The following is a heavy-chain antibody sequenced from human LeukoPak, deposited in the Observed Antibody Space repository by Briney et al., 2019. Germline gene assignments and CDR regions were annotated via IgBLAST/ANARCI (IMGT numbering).Heavy chain of an antibody. D-gene: IGHD3-9*01. Sequence: EASVKVSCKAPGYTFTGYYLHWARQAPGQGLEWMGWINPNSGGTNYAQKFQGRVTMTRDTSISTAYMELSRLRSDDTAVYYCARVPESLFDWLLPLDYWGQGTLVTVSS. J-gene: IGHJ4*02. CDR1: GYTFTGYY. CDR2: INPNSGGT. CDR3: ARVPESLFDWLLPLDY. V-gene: IGHV1-2*02.